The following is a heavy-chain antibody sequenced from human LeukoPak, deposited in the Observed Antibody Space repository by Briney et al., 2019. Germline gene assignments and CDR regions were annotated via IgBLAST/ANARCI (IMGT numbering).Heavy chain of an antibody. J-gene: IGHJ4*02. D-gene: IGHD3-22*01. CDR3: AKGELYYYDSSGYFGGQFDY. V-gene: IGHV3-30*18. CDR1: GFTFSSYG. Sequence: GGSLRLSCAASGFTFSSYGMHWVRQAPGTGLEWVAVISYDGSNKYYADSVKGRFTISRDNSKNTLYLQMNSLRAEDTAVYYCAKGELYYYDSSGYFGGQFDYWGQGTLVTVSS. CDR2: ISYDGSNK.